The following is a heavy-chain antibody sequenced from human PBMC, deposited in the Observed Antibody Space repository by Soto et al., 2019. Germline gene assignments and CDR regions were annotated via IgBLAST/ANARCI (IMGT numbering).Heavy chain of an antibody. V-gene: IGHV1-2*04. J-gene: IGHJ4*02. D-gene: IGHD4-4*01. CDR2: INPNSGGT. CDR3: ARGDDSNYVAPYYFDY. CDR1: GYTFTGYY. Sequence: ASVKVSCKASGYTFTGYYMHWVRQAPGQGLEWMGWINPNSGGTNYAQKFQGWVTMTRDTSISTAYMELSRLRSDDTAVYYCARGDDSNYVAPYYFDYWGQGSLVPVAS.